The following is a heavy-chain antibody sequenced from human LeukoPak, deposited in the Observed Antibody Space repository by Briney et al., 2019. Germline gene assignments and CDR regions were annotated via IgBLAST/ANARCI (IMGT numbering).Heavy chain of an antibody. Sequence: SVKVSCKASGGTFSSYAISWVRQAPGQGLEWMGRIIPILGIANYAQKFQGRVTITADKSTSTAYMELSSLRSEDTAVYYCARERTTGTFGGYFDYWGQGTLVAVSS. J-gene: IGHJ4*02. CDR2: IIPILGIA. D-gene: IGHD3-16*01. CDR3: ARERTTGTFGGYFDY. CDR1: GGTFSSYA. V-gene: IGHV1-69*04.